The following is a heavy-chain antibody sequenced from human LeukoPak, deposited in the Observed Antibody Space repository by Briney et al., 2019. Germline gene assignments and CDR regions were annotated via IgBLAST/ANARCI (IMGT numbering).Heavy chain of an antibody. CDR3: AQSGGTDV. CDR2: IKEDGSEK. CDR1: KFTFTNYW. J-gene: IGHJ6*02. Sequence: GGSLRLSCAASKFTFTNYWMSWVRQAPGKGLEWVANIKEDGSEKRYVGSVKGRFTISRDSSKNTLYLQMNSLRAEDTAVYYCAQSGGTDVWGQGTTVTVSS. V-gene: IGHV3-7*01.